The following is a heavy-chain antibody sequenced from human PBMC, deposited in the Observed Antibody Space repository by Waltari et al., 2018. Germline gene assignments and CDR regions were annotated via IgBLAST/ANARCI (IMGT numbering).Heavy chain of an antibody. CDR1: GYTLTDIS. D-gene: IGHD3-16*01. V-gene: IGHV1-24*01. CDR3: ATEDLENVGGRTYAAFHI. J-gene: IGHJ3*02. CDR2: FDSEDGET. Sequence: QVQLVQSGAEVKKPGASVKVSCKVSGYTLTDISIHWVRQAPGKGLEWMGGFDSEDGETNFEQKFQGRFTVTEDTSTETAYLELSSLRSEDTAVYYCATEDLENVGGRTYAAFHIWGQGTMVTVSS.